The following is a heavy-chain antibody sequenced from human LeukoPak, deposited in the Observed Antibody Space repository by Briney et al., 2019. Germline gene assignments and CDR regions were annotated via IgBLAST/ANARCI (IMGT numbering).Heavy chain of an antibody. J-gene: IGHJ4*02. CDR1: GYTFTNYA. Sequence: GASVKVSCKASGYTFTNYAMNWLRQAPGQGLEWMGWINTNTGNPMYAQGFTGRFVFSLDTSVSTAYLQISSLKAEDTAVFYCATSYCTGSSCYFDYWGQRTLVTVSS. CDR2: INTNTGNP. CDR3: ATSYCTGSSCYFDY. V-gene: IGHV7-4-1*02. D-gene: IGHD2-8*02.